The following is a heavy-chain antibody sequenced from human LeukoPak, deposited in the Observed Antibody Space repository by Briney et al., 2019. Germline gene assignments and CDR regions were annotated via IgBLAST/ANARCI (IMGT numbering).Heavy chain of an antibody. Sequence: GGSLRLSCAASGFTFSSYEMNWVRQAPGKGLEWVSYISSSGSTIYYADSVKGRFTISKDNSKNTLYLQMNSLRTEDTAVYYCARVLRGGNLDMLFDYWGQGTLVTASP. V-gene: IGHV3-48*03. CDR2: ISSSGSTI. CDR3: ARVLRGGNLDMLFDY. CDR1: GFTFSSYE. J-gene: IGHJ4*02. D-gene: IGHD1-26*01.